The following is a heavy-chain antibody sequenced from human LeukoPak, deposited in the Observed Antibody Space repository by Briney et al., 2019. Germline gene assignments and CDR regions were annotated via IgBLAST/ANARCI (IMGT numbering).Heavy chain of an antibody. J-gene: IGHJ4*02. CDR3: ARGDYGDLYFDY. Sequence: PSETLSLTCAVSGGSISSGGYSWSWIWQPPGKGLEWIGYIYHSGSTYYNPSLKSRVTISVDRSKNQFSLKLSSVTAADTAVYYCARGDYGDLYFDYWGQGTLVTVSS. CDR2: IYHSGST. CDR1: GGSISSGGYS. D-gene: IGHD4-17*01. V-gene: IGHV4-30-2*01.